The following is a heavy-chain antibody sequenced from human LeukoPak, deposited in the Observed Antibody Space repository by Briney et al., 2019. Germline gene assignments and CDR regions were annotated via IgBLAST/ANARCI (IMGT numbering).Heavy chain of an antibody. CDR1: GFTFTTHW. V-gene: IGHV3-7*01. D-gene: IGHD3-10*01. CDR3: ARDRGVRGVLDY. Sequence: PGGSLRLSCAASGFTFTTHWMSWVRQVPGKGLEWVANIKQDGSDKHYLESVKGRFTISRDNAKNSLYLQMNSLRAEDTAVYYCARDRGVRGVLDYWGQGTLVTVSS. J-gene: IGHJ4*02. CDR2: IKQDGSDK.